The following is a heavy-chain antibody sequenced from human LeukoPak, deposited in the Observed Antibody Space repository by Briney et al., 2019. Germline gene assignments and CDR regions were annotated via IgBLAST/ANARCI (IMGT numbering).Heavy chain of an antibody. CDR1: GGSISNYY. CDR3: ARVSPIAVAGSSYYYAIDV. CDR2: INSGGTT. J-gene: IGHJ6*02. Sequence: PSETLSLTCNVSGGSISNYYWTWIRQPAGRGLEWIGRINSGGTTTYNPSLKSRVAMSVDTSRNQFSLKLSSVTAADTAVYYCARVSPIAVAGSSYYYAIDVWGQGTTVTVSS. V-gene: IGHV4-4*07. D-gene: IGHD6-19*01.